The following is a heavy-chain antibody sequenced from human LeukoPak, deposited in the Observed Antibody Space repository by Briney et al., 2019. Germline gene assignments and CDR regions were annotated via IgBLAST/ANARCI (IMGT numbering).Heavy chain of an antibody. Sequence: PGGSLRLSCAVSGFTFSDYAMHWVRQAPGKGLEWVAFIRYDGSNKYYADSVKGRFTISRDNSKNTLYLQINSLRAEDTAVYYCAKATAWGSSWSWDFDYWGQGTLVTVSS. CDR1: GFTFSDYA. J-gene: IGHJ4*02. V-gene: IGHV3-30*02. CDR2: IRYDGSNK. CDR3: AKATAWGSSWSWDFDY. D-gene: IGHD6-13*01.